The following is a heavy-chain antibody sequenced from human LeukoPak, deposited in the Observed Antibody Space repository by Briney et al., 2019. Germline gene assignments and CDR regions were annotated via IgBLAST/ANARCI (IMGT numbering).Heavy chain of an antibody. V-gene: IGHV3-23*01. Sequence: GGSLRLSCAASGFTFSSYAMSWVRQAPGKGLEWVSAISGIGGSTYYADSVKGRFTISRDNSKNTLYLQMNSLRAEDTAVYYCAKVRSPVVAALSFDYWGQGTLVTVSS. D-gene: IGHD2-15*01. CDR3: AKVRSPVVAALSFDY. CDR2: ISGIGGST. J-gene: IGHJ4*02. CDR1: GFTFSSYA.